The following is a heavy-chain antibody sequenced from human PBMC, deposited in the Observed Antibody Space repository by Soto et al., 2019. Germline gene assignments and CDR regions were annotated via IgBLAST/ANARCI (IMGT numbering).Heavy chain of an antibody. Sequence: ASVKVSCKASGYTFTTYAMHWVRQAPGQRLEWMGWINAGNGNTKYSQKFQGRVTMTRDTSTSTAYMELRSLRSDDTAVYYCARTYSPFDYWGQGTLVTVSS. CDR2: INAGNGNT. J-gene: IGHJ4*02. CDR1: GYTFTTYA. CDR3: ARTYSPFDY. D-gene: IGHD6-13*01. V-gene: IGHV1-3*01.